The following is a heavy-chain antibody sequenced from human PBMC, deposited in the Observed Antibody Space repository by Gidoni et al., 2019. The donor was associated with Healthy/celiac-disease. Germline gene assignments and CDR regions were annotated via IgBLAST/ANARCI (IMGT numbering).Heavy chain of an antibody. V-gene: IGHV4-34*01. CDR2: INHSGST. CDR3: ARGVTGGWFYYYYGMDV. CDR1: DGSLRGYY. Sequence: QVQLQQLGAGRLKPSETLSPSCAVNDGSLRGYYWSWLRQPPGKGLEWIGEINHSGSTNYNPSLKSRVTRSVDTSKNQFSLKLSSVTAADTAVYYCARGVTGGWFYYYYGMDVWGQGTTVTVSS. D-gene: IGHD6-19*01. J-gene: IGHJ6*02.